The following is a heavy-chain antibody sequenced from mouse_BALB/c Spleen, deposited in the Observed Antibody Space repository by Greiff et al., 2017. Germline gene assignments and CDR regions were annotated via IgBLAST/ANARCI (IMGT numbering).Heavy chain of an antibody. J-gene: IGHJ4*01. CDR3: ARWTYYDYLYYAMDY. CDR2: ISSGGGNT. Sequence: EVQVVESGGGLVKPGGSLKLSCAASGFTFSSYTMSWVRQTPEKRLEWVATISSGGGNTYYPDSVKGRFTISRDNAKNNLYLQMSSLRSEDTALYYCARWTYYDYLYYAMDYWGQGTSVTVSS. V-gene: IGHV5-9*03. CDR1: GFTFSSYT. D-gene: IGHD2-4*01.